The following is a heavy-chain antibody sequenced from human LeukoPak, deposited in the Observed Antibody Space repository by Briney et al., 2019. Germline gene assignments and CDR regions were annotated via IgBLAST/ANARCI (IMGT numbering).Heavy chain of an antibody. D-gene: IGHD5-18*01. CDR2: INPSGGST. CDR1: GYTFTSYY. J-gene: IGHJ4*02. V-gene: IGHV1-46*01. CDR3: ARDLGYNYARSDY. Sequence: ASVKVSCKASGYTFTSYYIHWVRQAPGQGLEWMGIINPSGGSTTYAQKFQGRLTMTSDTPTSTDYMELSSLRSEDTAVYYCARDLGYNYARSDYWGQGILVTVSS.